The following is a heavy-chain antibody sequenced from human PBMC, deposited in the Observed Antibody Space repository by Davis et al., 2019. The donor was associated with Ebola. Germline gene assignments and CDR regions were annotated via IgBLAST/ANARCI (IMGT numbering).Heavy chain of an antibody. J-gene: IGHJ5*02. D-gene: IGHD2-21*02. Sequence: MPSETLSLTCNVSGGSISSYYWSWIRQPQGKGLEWIGYIYYSGSTNYNPSLKSRVSISVDTSKNQISLKLSSVTAADTAVYYCARDSGGDCYYNWFDPWGQGTLVTVSS. CDR1: GGSISSYY. CDR3: ARDSGGDCYYNWFDP. CDR2: IYYSGST. V-gene: IGHV4-59*01.